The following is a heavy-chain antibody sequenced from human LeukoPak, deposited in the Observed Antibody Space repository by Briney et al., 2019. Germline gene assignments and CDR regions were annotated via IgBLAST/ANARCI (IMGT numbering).Heavy chain of an antibody. V-gene: IGHV3-7*01. CDR1: GFTFSSYW. CDR2: IKQDGSEK. CDR3: ARAGGGGFLYYYYYMDV. J-gene: IGHJ6*03. D-gene: IGHD3-16*01. Sequence: GGSLRLSCAASGFTFSSYWMSWVRQAPGKGLEWVANIKQDGSEKYYVDSVKGRFTISRDNAKNSLYLQMNSLRAEDTAVYYCARAGGGGFLYYYYYMDVWGKGTTVIVSS.